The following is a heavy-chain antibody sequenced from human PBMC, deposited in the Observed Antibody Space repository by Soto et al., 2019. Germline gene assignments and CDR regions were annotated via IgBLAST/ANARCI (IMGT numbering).Heavy chain of an antibody. CDR3: ARTVTTVTTPYYFDY. V-gene: IGHV3-30-3*01. CDR2: VSYDGSNK. D-gene: IGHD4-17*01. Sequence: QVQLVESGGGVVQPGRSLRLSCADSGFTFNNYAMHWVRQAPGKGLEWVAVVSYDGSNKYYADYVKGRFTISRDNSKDTLYLQMNSLRAEDTAVFYCARTVTTVTTPYYFDYWGQGTLVTVSS. CDR1: GFTFNNYA. J-gene: IGHJ4*02.